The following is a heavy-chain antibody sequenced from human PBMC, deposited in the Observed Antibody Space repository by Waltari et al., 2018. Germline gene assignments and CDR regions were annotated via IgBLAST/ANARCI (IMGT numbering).Heavy chain of an antibody. V-gene: IGHV3-21*01. CDR1: GCSFHSYP. CDR3: ASHFEDYYYYMDV. J-gene: IGHJ6*03. Sequence: EVQLVESGGGLVTPGESLRLSCVASGCSFHSYPMNWVRQAPGKGLEWVSSIGANGDYIYYADSVKGRFTTSRDNARNSLFLQMTSLRVEDTAIYFCASHFEDYYYYMDVWGKGTTVTVSS. CDR2: IGANGDYI.